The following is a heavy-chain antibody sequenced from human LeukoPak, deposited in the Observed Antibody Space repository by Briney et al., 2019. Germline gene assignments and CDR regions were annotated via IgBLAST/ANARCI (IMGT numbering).Heavy chain of an antibody. J-gene: IGHJ4*02. V-gene: IGHV4-38-2*02. CDR1: GYSISGGYY. D-gene: IGHD3-9*01. CDR3: ARRLTGYYY. Sequence: PSETLSLTCTVSGYSISGGYYWGWIRQPPGKGLGWIGRIYTSGSTNYTPPLKSRATMSVAPSKNKFSLRLSSVTAADTGVYYCARRLTGYYYWGEGTLVTVSS. CDR2: IYTSGST.